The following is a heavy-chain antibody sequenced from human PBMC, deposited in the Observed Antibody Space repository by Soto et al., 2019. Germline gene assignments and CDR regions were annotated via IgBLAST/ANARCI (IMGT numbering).Heavy chain of an antibody. CDR1: GGTFSSYS. CDR3: ARDRPWWIFGVVTRDYYYYYVMDV. CDR2: IIPIFGTA. V-gene: IGHV1-69*13. D-gene: IGHD3-3*01. J-gene: IGHJ6*02. Sequence: GSSVKVSCKASGGTFSSYSSSWVRQASGQGLEWMGGIIPIFGTANYAQKFQGRVTITADESTSTAYMELSSLRSEDTAVYYCARDRPWWIFGVVTRDYYYYYVMDVWGQGTTVPVSS.